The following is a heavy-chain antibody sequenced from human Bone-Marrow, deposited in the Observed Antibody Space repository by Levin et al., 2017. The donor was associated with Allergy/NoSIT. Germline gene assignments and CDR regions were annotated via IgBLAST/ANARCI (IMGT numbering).Heavy chain of an antibody. D-gene: IGHD3-10*01. V-gene: IGHV7-4-1*02. CDR3: ARELPYFSGSGRSRPPLDAFDS. CDR1: GYTFSNYA. CDR2: INTHTGNP. J-gene: IGHJ3*02. Sequence: GESLKISCKASGYTFSNYAMNWVRQAPGQGLEWMGWINTHTGNPTYVQAFTGRFVFSFDTSVSTAYLQISSLKAEDTGVYYCARELPYFSGSGRSRPPLDAFDSWGEGTRVTASS.